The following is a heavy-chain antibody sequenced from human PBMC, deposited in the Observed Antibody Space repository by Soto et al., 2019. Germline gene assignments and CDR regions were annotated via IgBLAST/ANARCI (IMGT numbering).Heavy chain of an antibody. J-gene: IGHJ4*02. CDR1: GGSISSGDYY. D-gene: IGHD3-22*01. CDR3: ARGAAFFDDSSGYYYYFDY. Sequence: SETLSLTCTVSGGSISSGDYYWSWIRQPPGKGLEWIGYIYYSGSTYYNPSLKSRVTISVDTSKNQFSLKLSSVTAADTAVYYCARGAAFFDDSSGYYYYFDYWGQGTMVTVYS. V-gene: IGHV4-30-4*01. CDR2: IYYSGST.